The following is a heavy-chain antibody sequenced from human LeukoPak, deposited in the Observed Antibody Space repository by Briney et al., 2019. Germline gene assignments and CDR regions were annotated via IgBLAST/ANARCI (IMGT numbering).Heavy chain of an antibody. D-gene: IGHD5-24*01. Sequence: PGGSLRLSCTASGFNLTNYAMHWVRQAPGKGLEWVTLISYSGDNTYYADSVKGRFTFSRDKAKNTLYLQMNSPRPEDSAVYYCASDPRDGGQNVWGQGTLVTVSS. CDR2: ISYSGDNT. CDR3: ASDPRDGGQNV. V-gene: IGHV3-30*04. J-gene: IGHJ4*02. CDR1: GFNLTNYA.